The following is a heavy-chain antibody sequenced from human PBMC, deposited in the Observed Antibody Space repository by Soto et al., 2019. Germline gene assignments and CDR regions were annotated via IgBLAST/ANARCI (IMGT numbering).Heavy chain of an antibody. CDR3: ARDFSGPMYY. J-gene: IGHJ4*02. CDR2: IYPSGGST. D-gene: IGHD3-10*01. CDR1: GYTFTNYY. Sequence: QVQLLQSGAEVKKPGASVKVSCKASGYTFTNYYMHWVRQAPGQGLEWMGIIYPSGGSTRNAQKFQGRVTMTRDTSTSTVDIELSSLRSEDTAVYYCARDFSGPMYYWGRGTLVTVSS. V-gene: IGHV1-46*01.